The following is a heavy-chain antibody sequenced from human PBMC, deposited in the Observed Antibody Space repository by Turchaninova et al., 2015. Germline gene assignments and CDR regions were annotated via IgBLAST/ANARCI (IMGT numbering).Heavy chain of an antibody. V-gene: IGHV4-34*01. Sequence: QVQLQQWGAGLLKPSEPLSLPCAVYGGSFSGYYWSWHRQPPGKGLEWIGEINHSGSTNYNPSLKSRVTISVDTSKNQFSLKLSSVTAADTAVYYCAREHYYDSMWGQGTLVTVSS. CDR2: INHSGST. J-gene: IGHJ4*02. D-gene: IGHD3-22*01. CDR1: GGSFSGYY. CDR3: AREHYYDSM.